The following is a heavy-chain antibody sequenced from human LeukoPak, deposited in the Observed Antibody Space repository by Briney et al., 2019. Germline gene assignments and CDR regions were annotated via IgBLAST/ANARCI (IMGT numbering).Heavy chain of an antibody. J-gene: IGHJ4*02. V-gene: IGHV3-21*01. Sequence: GGSLRLSCAASGFTFSSYSMNWVRQAPGKGLEWVSSISSSRSYIYYADSVKGRFTISRDNAKNSLYLQMNSLRAEDTAVYYCARDRVDIVATVFFDYWGQGTLVTVSS. CDR2: ISSSRSYI. CDR3: ARDRVDIVATVFFDY. CDR1: GFTFSSYS. D-gene: IGHD5-12*01.